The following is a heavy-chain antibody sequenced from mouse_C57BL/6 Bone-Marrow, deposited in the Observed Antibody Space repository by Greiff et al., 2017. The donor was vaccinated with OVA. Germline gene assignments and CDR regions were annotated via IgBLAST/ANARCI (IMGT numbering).Heavy chain of an antibody. CDR3: ARPGYYGSSPWFAY. CDR1: GFTFSDYY. CDR2: ISNGGGST. V-gene: IGHV5-12*01. J-gene: IGHJ3*01. D-gene: IGHD1-1*01. Sequence: EVKLMESGGGLVQPGGSLKLSCAASGFTFSDYYMYWVRQTPEKRLEWVAYISNGGGSTYYPDTVKGRFTISRDNAKNTLYLQMSRLKSEDTAMYYCARPGYYGSSPWFAYWGQGTLVTVSA.